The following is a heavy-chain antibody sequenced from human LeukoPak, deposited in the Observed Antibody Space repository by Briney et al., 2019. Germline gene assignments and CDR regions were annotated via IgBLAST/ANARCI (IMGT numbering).Heavy chain of an antibody. D-gene: IGHD6-13*01. CDR2: ISYDGSNK. V-gene: IGHV3-30*18. J-gene: IGHJ4*02. Sequence: PGGSLRLSCAASGFTFSSYGMHWVRQAPGKGLEWVAVISYDGSNKYYADSVKGRFTISRDNSKNTLYLQMNSLRAEDTAVYYCAKDLVPLAAAGALILNYWGQGTLVTVSS. CDR3: AKDLVPLAAAGALILNY. CDR1: GFTFSSYG.